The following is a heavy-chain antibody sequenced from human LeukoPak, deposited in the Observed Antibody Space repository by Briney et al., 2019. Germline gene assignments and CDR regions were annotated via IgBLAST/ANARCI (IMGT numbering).Heavy chain of an antibody. CDR2: INPNSGGT. CDR1: GYTFTGYY. J-gene: IGHJ3*02. Sequence: ASVKVSCKASGYTFTGYYMHWVRQAPGQGLEWMGWINPNSGGTNYAQKFQGRVTMTRDTSTSTVYMELSSLRSEDTAVYYCARERREYYDSSGYPRFAFDIWGQGTMVTVSS. V-gene: IGHV1-2*02. D-gene: IGHD3-22*01. CDR3: ARERREYYDSSGYPRFAFDI.